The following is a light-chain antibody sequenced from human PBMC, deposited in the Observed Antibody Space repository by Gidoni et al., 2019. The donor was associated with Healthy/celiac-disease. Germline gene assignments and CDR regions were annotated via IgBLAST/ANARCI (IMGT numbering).Light chain of an antibody. V-gene: IGKV3-11*01. CDR3: QQRSNWPRT. CDR1: QIVSSY. Sequence: EIVLTQSPATLSLSPGERATLSCRASQIVSSYLAWYQQKPGQAPRLLIYDASNRATGIPARFSGSWSGTDFPLTISSLEPEDFAVYYCQQRSNWPRTFGQGTKVEIK. CDR2: DAS. J-gene: IGKJ1*01.